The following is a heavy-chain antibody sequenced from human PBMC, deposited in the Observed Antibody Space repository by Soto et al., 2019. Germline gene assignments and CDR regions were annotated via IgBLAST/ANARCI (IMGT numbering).Heavy chain of an antibody. J-gene: IGHJ4*02. CDR3: VALAR. V-gene: IGHV1-8*01. Sequence: QVQLVQSGAEVREPGASVKVSCKASGYTFTTYDINWVRQATGQGLEWMGWMKPSSGDTGYGQKFQGRVALTRDTPASTAYMELSSLKSEDTAVNYCVALARWGQGTVVNVSS. CDR2: MKPSSGDT. D-gene: IGHD6-6*01. CDR1: GYTFTTYD.